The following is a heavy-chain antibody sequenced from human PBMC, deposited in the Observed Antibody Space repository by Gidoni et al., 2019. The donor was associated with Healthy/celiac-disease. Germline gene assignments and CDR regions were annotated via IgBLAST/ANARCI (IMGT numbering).Heavy chain of an antibody. D-gene: IGHD3-3*01. CDR3: ARDFYDFWSGYYMV. J-gene: IGHJ4*02. CDR1: GFTFSSYS. Sequence: EVQLVESGGGLVKPGGSLRLSCAASGFTFSSYSMNWVRQAPGKGLEWVSSISSSSSYIYYADSVKGRFTISRDNAKNSLYLQMNSLRAEDTAVYYCARDFYDFWSGYYMVWGQGTLVTVSS. CDR2: ISSSSSYI. V-gene: IGHV3-21*01.